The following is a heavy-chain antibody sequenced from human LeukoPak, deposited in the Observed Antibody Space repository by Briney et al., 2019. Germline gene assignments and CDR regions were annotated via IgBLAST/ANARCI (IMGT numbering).Heavy chain of an antibody. CDR3: ATTLVSETVYAFDV. CDR2: ISSSGSAK. D-gene: IGHD2-2*01. Sequence: GGSLRLSCAASGFTFSDYYMTWIRQAPGKGLEWVSYISSSGSAKYYADSVKGRFTISRDNAKTSLYLQMNTLRAEDTAVYYCATTLVSETVYAFDVWGQGTMVTVSS. J-gene: IGHJ3*01. CDR1: GFTFSDYY. V-gene: IGHV3-11*04.